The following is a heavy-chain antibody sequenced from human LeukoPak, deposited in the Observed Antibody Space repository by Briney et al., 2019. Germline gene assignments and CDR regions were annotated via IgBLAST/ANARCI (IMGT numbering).Heavy chain of an antibody. CDR3: ARLFRIAVAGKSAARDY. CDR2: INPNSGGT. D-gene: IGHD6-19*01. Sequence: ASVKVSCKASGYTFTGYYMHWVRQAPGQGLEWMGWINPNSGGTNYAQKFQGRVTMTRDTSISTAYMELSRLRSDDTAVYYCARLFRIAVAGKSAARDYWGREPWSPSPQ. V-gene: IGHV1-2*02. CDR1: GYTFTGYY. J-gene: IGHJ4*02.